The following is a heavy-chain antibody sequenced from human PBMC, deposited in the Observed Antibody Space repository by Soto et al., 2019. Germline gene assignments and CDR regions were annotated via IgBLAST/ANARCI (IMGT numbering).Heavy chain of an antibody. Sequence: SVKVSCKASGGTFSSYAISWVRQAPGQGLEWMGGIIPIFGTANYAQKFQGRVTITADKSTSTAYMELSSLRSEGTAVYYCARSRRDGYNRDFDYWGQGTLVTVSS. D-gene: IGHD5-12*01. J-gene: IGHJ4*02. CDR3: ARSRRDGYNRDFDY. V-gene: IGHV1-69*06. CDR2: IIPIFGTA. CDR1: GGTFSSYA.